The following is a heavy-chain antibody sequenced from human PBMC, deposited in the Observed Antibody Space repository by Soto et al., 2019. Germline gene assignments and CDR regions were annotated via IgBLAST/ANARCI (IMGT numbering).Heavy chain of an antibody. Sequence: EVQLLGSGGGLEQPGGSLRLSCAASGFTFGSHDMSWVRQAPGKALEWVSSISVSDPGAYYADSVKGRFTTSLDISKNTLFLQMDSLRAEDTALYYCTKGTWLDIWGQGTMVTVYS. CDR2: ISVSDPGA. D-gene: IGHD6-19*01. J-gene: IGHJ3*02. V-gene: IGHV3-23*01. CDR3: TKGTWLDI. CDR1: GFTFGSHD.